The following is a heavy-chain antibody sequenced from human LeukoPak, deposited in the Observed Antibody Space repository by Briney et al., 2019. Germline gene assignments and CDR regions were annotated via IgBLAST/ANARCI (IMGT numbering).Heavy chain of an antibody. V-gene: IGHV3-21*01. D-gene: IGHD3-16*02. J-gene: IGHJ6*02. CDR1: GFTFSNNG. Sequence: GGSLRLSCAASGFTFSNNGMSWVRQAPGKGLEWVSTISGSGSSTYYADSVKGRFTISRDNAKNSLYLQMNSLRAEDTAVYYCARDLRAMITFGGVIVKAPDYYGMDVWGQGTTVTVS. CDR2: ISGSGSST. CDR3: ARDLRAMITFGGVIVKAPDYYGMDV.